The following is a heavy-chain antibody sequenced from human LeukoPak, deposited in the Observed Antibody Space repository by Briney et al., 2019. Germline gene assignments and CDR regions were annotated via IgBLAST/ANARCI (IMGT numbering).Heavy chain of an antibody. J-gene: IGHJ4*02. Sequence: GRSLRLSCAASGFTFSSYGMHWVRQAPGKGLEWVAVISYDGSNKYYADSVKGRITISRDNSKNTLYLQMNSLRAEDTAVYYCAKDSSGYDSPYYWGQGTLVTVSS. CDR3: AKDSSGYDSPYY. D-gene: IGHD5-12*01. V-gene: IGHV3-30*18. CDR2: ISYDGSNK. CDR1: GFTFSSYG.